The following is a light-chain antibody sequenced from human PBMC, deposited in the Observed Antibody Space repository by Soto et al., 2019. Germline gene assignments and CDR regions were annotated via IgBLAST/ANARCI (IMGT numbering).Light chain of an antibody. CDR1: QSISSW. Sequence: DIQMTQSPSTLSASVGDRVTITCRASQSISSWLAWYQQKPGKAPKLLIYKASSLESGVPSRFSDSGSGTEFTLTISSLQPDDFATYYCQHYHSYPWTFGQGTKVEIK. CDR2: KAS. CDR3: QHYHSYPWT. J-gene: IGKJ1*01. V-gene: IGKV1-5*03.